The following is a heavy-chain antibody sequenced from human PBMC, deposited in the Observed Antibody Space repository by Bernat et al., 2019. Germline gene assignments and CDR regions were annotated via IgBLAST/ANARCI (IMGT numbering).Heavy chain of an antibody. CDR2: IWFDGSDK. Sequence: QVQLVESGGGVVQPGRSLRLSCAASGFTFNRHGMHWVRQAPGKGLEWVALIWFDGSDKYYADSVKGRFTISRDNSKNTLYLQMNSLRAEDTAVYYCARGTYGVGAITGYFQHWGQGTLVTVSS. D-gene: IGHD1-26*01. V-gene: IGHV3-33*01. CDR1: GFTFNRHG. J-gene: IGHJ1*01. CDR3: ARGTYGVGAITGYFQH.